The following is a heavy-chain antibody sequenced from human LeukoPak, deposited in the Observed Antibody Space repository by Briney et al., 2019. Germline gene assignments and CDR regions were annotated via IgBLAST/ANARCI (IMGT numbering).Heavy chain of an antibody. CDR2: INPDTGGS. J-gene: IGHJ4*02. D-gene: IGHD6-19*01. Sequence: ASVKVSCKASGYAITDYSVHWLRQAPGRALEWMERINPDTGGSNYAHNFQDRVAVTWDTSTNTAYMELTSLKSGDTALYYCARPYNSGWYEYWGQGTQVTVSS. CDR1: GYAITDYS. V-gene: IGHV1-2*02. CDR3: ARPYNSGWYEY.